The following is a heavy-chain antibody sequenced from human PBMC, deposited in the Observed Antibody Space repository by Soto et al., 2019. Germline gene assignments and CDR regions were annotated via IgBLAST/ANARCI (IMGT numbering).Heavy chain of an antibody. V-gene: IGHV4-31*03. Sequence: QVQLQESGPGLVKPSQTLSLTCTVSGASISSGSHYWSWIRQHPGTGLEGIGYIYYGGTTYDNPSLKRRPTISVDSSKNQFSLRLSSVTGADTAVYYCASCEYYGRPFDYWGQGSLVTVSS. J-gene: IGHJ4*02. CDR3: ASCEYYGRPFDY. CDR1: GASISSGSHY. D-gene: IGHD3-10*01. CDR2: IYYGGTT.